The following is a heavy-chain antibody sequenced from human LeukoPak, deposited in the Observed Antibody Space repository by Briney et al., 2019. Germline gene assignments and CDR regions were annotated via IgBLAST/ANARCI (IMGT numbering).Heavy chain of an antibody. D-gene: IGHD2-2*01. CDR3: ARAPLSIVVVPAANAFDI. CDR2: ISAYNGNT. Sequence: ASVKVSCKASGYTFTSYGISWVRQAPGQGLEWMGWISAYNGNTNYAQKLQGRVTMTTDTSTSTAYMELRSLRSGDTAVYYCARAPLSIVVVPAANAFDIWGQGTMVTVSS. V-gene: IGHV1-18*04. CDR1: GYTFTSYG. J-gene: IGHJ3*02.